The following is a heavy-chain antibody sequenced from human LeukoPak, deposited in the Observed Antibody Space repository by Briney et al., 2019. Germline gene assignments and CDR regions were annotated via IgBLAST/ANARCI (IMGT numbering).Heavy chain of an antibody. J-gene: IGHJ6*03. CDR1: GYTFSNFG. CDR3: ARAGDIVVVAVAGAGYYYMDV. CDR2: ISAYNGNT. V-gene: IGHV1-18*01. Sequence: ASVNVSCKASGYTFSNFGISWVRQAPGQGLEWMGWISAYNGNTDYARKLQGRVTMTIDASTSTAYMELRSLRSDDTAVYHCARAGDIVVVAVAGAGYYYMDVWGKGTTVTVSS. D-gene: IGHD2-2*01.